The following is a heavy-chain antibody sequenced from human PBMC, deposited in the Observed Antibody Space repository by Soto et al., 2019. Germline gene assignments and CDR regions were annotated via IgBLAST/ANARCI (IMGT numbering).Heavy chain of an antibody. V-gene: IGHV4-59*01. Sequence: PSETLCLSCTVAGGSLSSYYWSWIRQPPGKGLEWIGYIYYSVSTNYNPSLKSRVTISFDASKNEISLQVRSATAADAAVYYCARDLKEYCSDGKCNWFDPWGQGTLVTVSS. CDR2: IYYSVST. J-gene: IGHJ5*02. CDR1: GGSLSSYY. D-gene: IGHD2-15*01. CDR3: ARDLKEYCSDGKCNWFDP.